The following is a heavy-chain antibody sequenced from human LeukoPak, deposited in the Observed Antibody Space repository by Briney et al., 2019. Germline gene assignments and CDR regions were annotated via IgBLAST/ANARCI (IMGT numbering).Heavy chain of an antibody. CDR2: TYYRSKWYN. Sequence: SQTLSLTCAISGDSVSSNSAAWNWIRQSPSRCLEWLGRTYYRSKWYNDYAVSVSSRITITPDTSKNQFSLQLKSATPEDTALYYCARDRAMYNWFDPWGRGTLVTVSS. CDR3: ARDRAMYNWFDP. V-gene: IGHV6-1*01. CDR1: GDSVSSNSAA. J-gene: IGHJ5*02. D-gene: IGHD3-10*01.